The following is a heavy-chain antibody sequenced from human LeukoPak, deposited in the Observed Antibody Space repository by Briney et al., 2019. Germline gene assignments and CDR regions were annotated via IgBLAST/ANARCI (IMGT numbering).Heavy chain of an antibody. CDR2: ISGSGGST. J-gene: IGHJ4*02. V-gene: IGHV3-23*01. CDR3: AKDGPPIVVVVAATPGYFDY. CDR1: GFTFSSYA. Sequence: PGGSLRLSCAASGFTFSSYAMRWVRQAPGKGLERVSAISGSGGSTYYADSVKGRFTISRDNSKNTLYLQMNSLRAEDTAVYYCAKDGPPIVVVVAATPGYFDYWGQGTLVTVSS. D-gene: IGHD2-15*01.